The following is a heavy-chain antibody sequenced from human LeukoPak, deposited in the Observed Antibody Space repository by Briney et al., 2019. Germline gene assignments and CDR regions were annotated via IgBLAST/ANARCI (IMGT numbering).Heavy chain of an antibody. Sequence: PSETLSLTCTVSGDFISRYYWSWIRQPAGKGLECIGRIYNGGIITYNPSLKSRVTMSLDTSTNQFSLRLRFVTAADTAVYYCARDSGPTGEVKFDPWGQGTLVTVSS. CDR1: GDFISRYY. CDR3: ARDSGPTGEVKFDP. CDR2: IYNGGII. J-gene: IGHJ5*02. D-gene: IGHD3-16*01. V-gene: IGHV4-4*07.